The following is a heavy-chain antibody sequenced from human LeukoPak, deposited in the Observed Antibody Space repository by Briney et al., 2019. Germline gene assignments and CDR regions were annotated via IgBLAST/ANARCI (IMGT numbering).Heavy chain of an antibody. CDR3: AKESGVVILGVFDY. V-gene: IGHV3-53*01. D-gene: IGHD3-3*01. J-gene: IGHJ4*02. CDR1: GFTVSSNY. Sequence: GGSLRLSCAASGFTVSSNYMSWVRQAPGKGLEWVSVIYSGGDTYYADSVKGRFTISRDNSKNTLYLQMNSLRAEDTAVYYCAKESGVVILGVFDYWGQGTLVTVSS. CDR2: IYSGGDT.